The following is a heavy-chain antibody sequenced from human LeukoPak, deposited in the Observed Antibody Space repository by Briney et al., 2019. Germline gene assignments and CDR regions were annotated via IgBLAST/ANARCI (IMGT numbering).Heavy chain of an antibody. CDR1: GYIFTSNY. D-gene: IGHD2-2*01. CDR2: INPNGGST. J-gene: IGHJ4*02. V-gene: IGHV1-46*01. CDR3: ARVERGYQATDY. Sequence: GASVKVSCKASGYIFTSNYMHWVRQAPGQGLEWMGIINPNGGSTTSAQRFQGRVTMTRYTTTSKIYMELSSLRSDDTAVYYCARVERGYQATDYWGQGTLVTVSS.